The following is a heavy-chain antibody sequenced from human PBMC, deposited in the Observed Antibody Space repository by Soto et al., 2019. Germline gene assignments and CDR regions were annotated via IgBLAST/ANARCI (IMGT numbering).Heavy chain of an antibody. CDR2: IYYSGST. D-gene: IGHD6-19*01. CDR3: ARGSSGGCYFDK. J-gene: IGHJ4*02. V-gene: IGHV4-59*12. Sequence: SETLSLTCTVSGGSISSYYWSWIRQPPGKGLEWIGYIYYSGSTNYNPSLKSRVTISVNTSKNQFSLKLTSVTAADTAVYYCARGSSGGCYFDKGGREPLVTVS. CDR1: GGSISSYY.